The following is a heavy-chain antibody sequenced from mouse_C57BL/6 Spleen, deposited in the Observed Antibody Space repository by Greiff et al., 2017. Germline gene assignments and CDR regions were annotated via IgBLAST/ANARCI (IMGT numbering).Heavy chain of an antibody. Sequence: VKLMESGPGLVAPSQSLSITCTVSGFSLTSYGVHWVRQPPGKGLEWLVVIWSDGSTTYNSALKSRLSISKDNSKSQVFLKMNSLQTDDTAMYYCARAYYYGSSWAMDYWGQGTSVTVSS. V-gene: IGHV2-6*03. CDR3: ARAYYYGSSWAMDY. J-gene: IGHJ4*01. CDR2: IWSDGST. D-gene: IGHD1-1*01. CDR1: GFSLTSYG.